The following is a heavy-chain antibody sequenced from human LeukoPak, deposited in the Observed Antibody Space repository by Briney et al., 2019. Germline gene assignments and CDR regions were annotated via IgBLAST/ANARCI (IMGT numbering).Heavy chain of an antibody. D-gene: IGHD6-19*01. Sequence: GESLKISCKGSGYSFTSYWIGWVRQMPGKGLEWMGIIYPGDSDTRNSPSFQGQVTISVDNSISTAYLQWSSLKASDTAMYYCARRDSSGWGSFDYWGQGTLVTVSS. V-gene: IGHV5-51*01. CDR3: ARRDSSGWGSFDY. J-gene: IGHJ4*02. CDR2: IYPGDSDT. CDR1: GYSFTSYW.